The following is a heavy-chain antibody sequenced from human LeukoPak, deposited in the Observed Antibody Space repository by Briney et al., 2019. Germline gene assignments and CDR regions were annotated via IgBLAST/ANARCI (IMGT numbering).Heavy chain of an antibody. V-gene: IGHV4-34*01. CDR1: GESFSGYY. CDR3: ARVSEGYSYGYGLDY. Sequence: SETLSLTCAVYGESFSGYYWNWIRQPPGKGLEWIGEINHTGGTNYNPSLKSRVTISVDTSKNQFSLKLSSVTAADTAVYYCARVSEGYSYGYGLDYWGQGTLVTVSS. CDR2: INHTGGT. D-gene: IGHD5-18*01. J-gene: IGHJ4*02.